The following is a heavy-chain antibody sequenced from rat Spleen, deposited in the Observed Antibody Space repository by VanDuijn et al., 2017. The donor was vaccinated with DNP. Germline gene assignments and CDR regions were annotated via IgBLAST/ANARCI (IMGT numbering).Heavy chain of an antibody. CDR3: ASGPNYGGWSDYFDY. CDR2: INKDSSTI. Sequence: EVKLVESGGGLVQPGRSLKLSCAASGFNFNDYWMGWVRQAPGKGLEWIGEINKDSSTIDYNPSLKDKFTVSRDNVQNTLYLQMSKLGSEDTAIDYCASGPNYGGWSDYFDYWGQGVMVTVSS. D-gene: IGHD1-11*01. V-gene: IGHV4-2*01. CDR1: GFNFNDYW. J-gene: IGHJ2*01.